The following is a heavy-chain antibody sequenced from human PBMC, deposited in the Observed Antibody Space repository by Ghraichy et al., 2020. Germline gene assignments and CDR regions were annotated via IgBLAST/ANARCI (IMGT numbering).Heavy chain of an antibody. D-gene: IGHD2-2*01. Sequence: SETLSLTCTVSGGSISSSSYYWGWIRQPPGKGLEWIGSIYYSGSTYYNPSLKSRVTISVDTSKNQFSLKLSSVTAADTAVYYCARLPIVVVPAAMDDYFDYWGQGTLVTVSS. V-gene: IGHV4-39*01. J-gene: IGHJ4*02. CDR3: ARLPIVVVPAAMDDYFDY. CDR1: GGSISSSSYY. CDR2: IYYSGST.